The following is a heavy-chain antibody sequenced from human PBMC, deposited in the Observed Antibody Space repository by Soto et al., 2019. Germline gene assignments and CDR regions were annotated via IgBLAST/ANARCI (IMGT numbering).Heavy chain of an antibody. V-gene: IGHV3-23*01. CDR3: AKDPGYTYGHGFDV. J-gene: IGHJ6*02. D-gene: IGHD5-18*01. CDR2: ISGNGDKT. CDR1: GFTFSTYA. Sequence: EVQLLESGGDLVQPGGSLRLSCAPSGFTFSTYAMNWVRQAPGKGLEWVSGISGNGDKTYYADSVKGRFTISRDNSKKMLYLQMNTLRAEDTAVYYCAKDPGYTYGHGFDVWGQGTTVTVSS.